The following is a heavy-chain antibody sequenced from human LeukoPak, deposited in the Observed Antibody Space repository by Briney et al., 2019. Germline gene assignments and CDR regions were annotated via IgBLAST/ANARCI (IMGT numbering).Heavy chain of an antibody. CDR3: ARFYYYYYYMDV. Sequence: SETLSLTCTVSGGSISSSSYYWGWIRQPPGKGLEWIGTIYYTGSTYYNPSLKSRVTISVDTSKNQFSLKLSSVTAADTAVYYCARFYYYYYYMDVWGKGTTVTISS. CDR2: IYYTGST. CDR1: GGSISSSSYY. J-gene: IGHJ6*03. V-gene: IGHV4-39*01.